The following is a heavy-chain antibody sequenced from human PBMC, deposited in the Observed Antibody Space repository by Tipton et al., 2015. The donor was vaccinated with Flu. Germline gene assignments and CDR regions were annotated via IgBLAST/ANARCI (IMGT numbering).Heavy chain of an antibody. Sequence: QLVQSGAEVKKPGASVKVSCKTSGYSFTNYGISWVRQAPGQGLEWLGWISPYDGNTNYAQNLLGRVTMATDTSTSTAYMEPKSLISDDTAVYFCARGWLEDAFDIWGQGTMVTVSS. J-gene: IGHJ3*02. CDR1: GYSFTNYG. D-gene: IGHD3-22*01. V-gene: IGHV1-18*04. CDR3: ARGWLEDAFDI. CDR2: ISPYDGNT.